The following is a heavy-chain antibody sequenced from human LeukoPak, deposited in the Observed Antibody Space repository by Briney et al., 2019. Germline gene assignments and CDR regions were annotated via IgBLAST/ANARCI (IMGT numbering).Heavy chain of an antibody. V-gene: IGHV4-59*10. Sequence: SETLSLTCAVYGGSFSGYYWSWIRQPAGKGLEWIGRIYTSGSTNYNPSLKSRVTISVDTSKNQFSLKLSSVTAADTAVYYCARVGYCSSTSCLGTYFDYWGQGTLVTVSS. CDR2: IYTSGST. J-gene: IGHJ4*02. CDR3: ARVGYCSSTSCLGTYFDY. CDR1: GGSFSGYY. D-gene: IGHD2-2*03.